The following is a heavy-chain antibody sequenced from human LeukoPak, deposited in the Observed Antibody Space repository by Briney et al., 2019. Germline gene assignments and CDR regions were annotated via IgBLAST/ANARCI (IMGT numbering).Heavy chain of an antibody. V-gene: IGHV3-74*01. CDR1: GFILNNYW. J-gene: IGHJ4*02. Sequence: PGGSLRLSCAASGFILNNYWMHWVRQAPGKGLVWVSRVNSDGSITHYADSVKGRFTISRDNAKKSLYLQMNSLRAEDTAVYYCARVEDYDILTGFDYWGQGTLVAVSS. CDR3: ARVEDYDILTGFDY. D-gene: IGHD3-9*01. CDR2: VNSDGSIT.